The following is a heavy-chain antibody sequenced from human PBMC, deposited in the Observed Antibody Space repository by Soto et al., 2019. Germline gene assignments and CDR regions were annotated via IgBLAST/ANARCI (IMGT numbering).Heavy chain of an antibody. CDR1: GGSISSSSYY. V-gene: IGHV4-39*07. CDR3: ARETMVRVNSGTPYYYYGMDV. J-gene: IGHJ6*02. CDR2: IYYSGST. D-gene: IGHD3-10*01. Sequence: SETLSLTCTVSGGSISSSSYYWGWIRQPPGKGLEWIGSIYYSGSTYYNPSLKSRVTISVDTSKNQFSLKLSSVTAADTAVYYCARETMVRVNSGTPYYYYGMDVWGQGTTVTVSS.